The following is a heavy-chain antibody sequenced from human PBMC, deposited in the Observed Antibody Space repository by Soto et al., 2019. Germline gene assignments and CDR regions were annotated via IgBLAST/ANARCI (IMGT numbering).Heavy chain of an antibody. J-gene: IGHJ6*02. D-gene: IGHD5-18*01. V-gene: IGHV3-30-3*01. CDR1: GFTFSSYA. Sequence: QVQLVESGGGVVQPGRSLRLSCAASGFTFSSYAMHWVRQAPGKGLEWVAVISYDGSNKYYADSVKGRFTISRDNSKNTLYLQMNSLRAEDTAVYYCARRDTAMEDYYYNGMDVWGQGPTVTVSS. CDR2: ISYDGSNK. CDR3: ARRDTAMEDYYYNGMDV.